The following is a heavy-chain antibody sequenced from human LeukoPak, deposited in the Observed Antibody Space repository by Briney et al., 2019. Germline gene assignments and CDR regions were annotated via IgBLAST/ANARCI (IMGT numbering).Heavy chain of an antibody. J-gene: IGHJ3*02. CDR1: GFTFSNYA. V-gene: IGHV3-23*01. Sequence: QAGGSLRLSCAASGFTFSNYAMSWVRQAPGKGLEWVSVISGSGGSTYYADSVKGRFTISRDNSKNTLYLQMNSLRAEDTAVYYCAKTQSSTWYYIYAFDIWGQGTMVTVSS. D-gene: IGHD6-13*01. CDR2: ISGSGGST. CDR3: AKTQSSTWYYIYAFDI.